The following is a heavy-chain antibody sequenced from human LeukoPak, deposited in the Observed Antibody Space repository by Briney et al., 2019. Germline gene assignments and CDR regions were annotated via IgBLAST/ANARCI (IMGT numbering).Heavy chain of an antibody. CDR1: KFNFA. CDR3: AVIAAAGRNDAFDI. D-gene: IGHD6-13*01. Sequence: SGGSLRLSCAASKFNFAMSWVRQAPGKGLEWVSYISSSSTIYYADSVKGRFTISRDNAKNSLYLQMNSLRAEDTAVYYCAVIAAAGRNDAFDIWGQGTMVTVSS. CDR2: ISSSSTI. V-gene: IGHV3-48*01. J-gene: IGHJ3*02.